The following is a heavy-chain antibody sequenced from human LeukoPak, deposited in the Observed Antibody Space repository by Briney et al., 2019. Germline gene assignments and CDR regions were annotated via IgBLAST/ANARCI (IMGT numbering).Heavy chain of an antibody. V-gene: IGHV5-51*01. Sequence: GESLKISCKGSGYSFTNYWIAWVRQMPGKGLEWMGSIYPGDSDIRYNPSFEGQVIISADKSISAAYLQWSSLKASDTAMYYCARRYGGYDFFFAPWGQGTLVSVSS. J-gene: IGHJ5*02. CDR1: GYSFTNYW. CDR2: IYPGDSDI. CDR3: ARRYGGYDFFFAP. D-gene: IGHD5-12*01.